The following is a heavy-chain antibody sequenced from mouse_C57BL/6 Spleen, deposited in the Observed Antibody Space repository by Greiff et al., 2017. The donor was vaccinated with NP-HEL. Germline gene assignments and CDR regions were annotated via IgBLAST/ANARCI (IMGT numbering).Heavy chain of an antibody. CDR1: GYSITSGYY. Sequence: EVKLMESGPGLVKPSQSLSLTCSVTGYSITSGYYWNWIRQFPGNKLEWMGYISYDGSNNYNPSLKNRISITRDTSKNQFFLKLNSVTTEDTATYYCARREYYGSSFAYWGQGTLVTVSA. CDR3: ARREYYGSSFAY. J-gene: IGHJ3*01. D-gene: IGHD1-1*01. CDR2: ISYDGSN. V-gene: IGHV3-6*01.